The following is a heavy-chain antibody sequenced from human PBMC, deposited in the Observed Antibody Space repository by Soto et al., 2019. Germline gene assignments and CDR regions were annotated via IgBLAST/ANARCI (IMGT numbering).Heavy chain of an antibody. CDR2: VYPRDSDT. J-gene: IGHJ4*02. CDR3: ARPPLPGYSIHFNS. V-gene: IGHV5-51*01. D-gene: IGHD2-15*01. Sequence: GASLKISCKASGYIFIDYWIDWVRQMPGKGLEWMGIVYPRDSDTRYSPSFQGQVTISADRSTGTAFLQWRSLKASGTALYYCARPPLPGYSIHFNSWGQGTLVTVSS. CDR1: GYIFIDYW.